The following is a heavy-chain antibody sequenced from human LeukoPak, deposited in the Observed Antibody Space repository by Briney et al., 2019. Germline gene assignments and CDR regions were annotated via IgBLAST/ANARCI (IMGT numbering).Heavy chain of an antibody. CDR2: IWYDGSNK. Sequence: PGRSLRLSCAASGFTFSSYGMHRVRQAPGKGLEWVAVIWYDGSNKYYADSVKGRFTISRDNAKNTLYLQMNSLRAEDTAVYYCARDYDFLDPWGQGTLVTVSS. V-gene: IGHV3-33*01. D-gene: IGHD3-3*01. J-gene: IGHJ5*02. CDR1: GFTFSSYG. CDR3: ARDYDFLDP.